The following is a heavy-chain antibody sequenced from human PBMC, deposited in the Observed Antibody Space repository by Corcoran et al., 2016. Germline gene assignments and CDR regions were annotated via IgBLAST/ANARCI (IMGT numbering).Heavy chain of an antibody. J-gene: IGHJ6*02. CDR1: GFTFSSYS. CDR2: ISSSSSTI. CDR3: AREVYYYDSSGYWAYYYYYGMDV. D-gene: IGHD3-22*01. V-gene: IGHV3-48*04. Sequence: EVQLVESGGGLVQPGGSLRLSCAASGFTFSSYSMNWVRQAPGKGLEWVSYISSSSSTIYYADSVKGRFTISRDNAKNSLYLQMNSLRAEDTAVYYCAREVYYYDSSGYWAYYYYYGMDVWGQGTTVIVSS.